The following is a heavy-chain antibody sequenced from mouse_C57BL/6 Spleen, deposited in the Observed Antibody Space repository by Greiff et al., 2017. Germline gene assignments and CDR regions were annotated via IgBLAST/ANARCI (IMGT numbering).Heavy chain of an antibody. CDR3: AKVYYGYDGSLFDY. CDR1: GYTFTDYN. CDR2: INPNNGGT. J-gene: IGHJ2*01. Sequence: EVKLQESGPELVKPGASVKMSCKASGYTFTDYNMHWVKQSHGKSLEWIGYINPNNGGTSYNQKFKGKATLTVNKSSSTAYMELRSLTSEDSAVYYCAKVYYGYDGSLFDYWGQGTTLTVSS. D-gene: IGHD2-2*01. V-gene: IGHV1-22*01.